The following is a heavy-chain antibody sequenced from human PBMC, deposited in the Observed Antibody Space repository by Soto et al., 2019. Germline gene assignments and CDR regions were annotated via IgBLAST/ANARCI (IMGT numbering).Heavy chain of an antibody. V-gene: IGHV1-46*01. CDR2: INASGGST. CDR3: ASYDYDSSGYSYFQN. Sequence: ASVKVSCKASGYTFTNYYIHWVRQAPGQGLEWMGIINASGGSTKYAHKFQDRVTMTRDTPTRVVYMELSSLRSEDTAVYYCASYDYDSSGYSYFQNWGQGTLVTVSS. CDR1: GYTFTNYY. J-gene: IGHJ1*01. D-gene: IGHD3-22*01.